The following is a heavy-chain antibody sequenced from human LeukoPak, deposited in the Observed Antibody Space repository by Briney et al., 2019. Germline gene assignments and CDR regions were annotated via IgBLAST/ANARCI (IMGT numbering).Heavy chain of an antibody. J-gene: IGHJ6*03. V-gene: IGHV3-74*01. CDR1: GFTFSSYS. CDR2: INSDGSSK. Sequence: GGSLRLSCAASGFTFSSYSMHWVRQAPGKGLVWVSRINSDGSSKNYADSVKGRFTISRDNAKNTLYLQMNSLRAEDTAVYYCARDYYYYYMDVWGKGTTVTVSS. CDR3: ARDYYYYYMDV.